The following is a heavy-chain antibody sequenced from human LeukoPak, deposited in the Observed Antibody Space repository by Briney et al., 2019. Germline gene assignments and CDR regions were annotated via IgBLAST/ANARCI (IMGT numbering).Heavy chain of an antibody. Sequence: ASVKVSCKASGYTFTGYDINWVRQATGQGLEWMGWMNPNSGNTGYAQKFQGRVTMTRNTSISTAYMELSSLRSEDTAVYYCARANKKIQLWSRGKPYYFDYWGQGTLVTVSS. V-gene: IGHV1-8*01. J-gene: IGHJ4*02. CDR2: MNPNSGNT. CDR3: ARANKKIQLWSRGKPYYFDY. CDR1: GYTFTGYD. D-gene: IGHD5-18*01.